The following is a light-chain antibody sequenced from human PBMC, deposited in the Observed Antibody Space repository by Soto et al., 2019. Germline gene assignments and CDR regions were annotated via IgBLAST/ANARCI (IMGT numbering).Light chain of an antibody. CDR1: LGISDY. Sequence: NHITQSPSSLSASVGDRVTSCCRASLGISDYLAWYQQKPGKAPKLLIYKASTLKSGVPPRFSGSGSGTDFTLAISSLQPEDSATYYCLQDINYPWTFGQGTKVDIK. CDR3: LQDINYPWT. V-gene: IGKV1-6*01. J-gene: IGKJ1*01. CDR2: KAS.